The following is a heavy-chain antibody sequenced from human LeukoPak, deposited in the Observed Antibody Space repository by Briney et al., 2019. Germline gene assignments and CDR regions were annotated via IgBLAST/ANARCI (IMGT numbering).Heavy chain of an antibody. Sequence: PGGSLRLSCAASGLTFSNAWMSWVRQAPGKGLEWVGRIKSKTDGGTTDYAAPVKGRFTISRDDSKNTLYVQMNSLKTEDTAVYYCATGVTLDYAMAVWGQGTTVTVSS. CDR2: IKSKTDGGTT. D-gene: IGHD2-21*02. V-gene: IGHV3-15*01. CDR3: ATGVTLDYAMAV. J-gene: IGHJ6*02. CDR1: GLTFSNAW.